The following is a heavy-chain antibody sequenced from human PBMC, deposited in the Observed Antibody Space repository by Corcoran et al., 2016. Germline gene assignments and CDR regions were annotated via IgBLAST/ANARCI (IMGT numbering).Heavy chain of an antibody. CDR1: GYTFTSYD. J-gene: IGHJ6*02. CDR2: MNPNSGNT. D-gene: IGHD3-3*01. V-gene: IGHV1-8*01. CDR3: VVFDCWSGYYESSGMDV. Sequence: QVQLVQSGAEVKKPGASVKVSCKASGYTFTSYDINWVRQATGQGLEWMGWMNPNSGNTGYAQKFQGRVTMTRNTSISTAYMELSSLRSEDTAVYYCVVFDCWSGYYESSGMDVWGQGTTVTVSS.